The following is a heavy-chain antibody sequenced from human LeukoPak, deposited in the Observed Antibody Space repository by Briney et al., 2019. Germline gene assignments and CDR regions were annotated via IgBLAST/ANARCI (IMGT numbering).Heavy chain of an antibody. CDR2: ISYDGSNE. CDR1: GFTFSSYA. D-gene: IGHD3-16*01. J-gene: IGHJ4*02. Sequence: GGSLRLSCAGSGFTFSSYAMSWVRQAPGKGLEWVAVISYDGSNEYYADSVKGRFTISRDNSKNTLYMQMNSLRAEDTAMYYCARELRKTYYFDSWGQGTLVTVSS. V-gene: IGHV3-30*04. CDR3: ARELRKTYYFDS.